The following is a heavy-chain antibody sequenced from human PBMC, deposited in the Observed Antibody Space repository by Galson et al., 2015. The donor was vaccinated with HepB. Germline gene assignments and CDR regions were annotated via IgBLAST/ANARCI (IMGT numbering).Heavy chain of an antibody. J-gene: IGHJ4*02. CDR1: GYTFTSYG. V-gene: IGHV1-18*01. Sequence: QSGAEVKKPGASVKVSFKASGYTFTSYGISWVRQAPGQGLEWMGWISAYNGNTNYAQKLQGRVTMTTDTSTSTAYMELRSLRSDDTAVYYCVREGYCSGGSCYSDLYYWGQGTLVTVSS. CDR2: ISAYNGNT. D-gene: IGHD2-15*01. CDR3: VREGYCSGGSCYSDLYY.